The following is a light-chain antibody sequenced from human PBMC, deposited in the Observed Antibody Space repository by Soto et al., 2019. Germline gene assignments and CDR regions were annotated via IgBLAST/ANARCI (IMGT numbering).Light chain of an antibody. V-gene: IGKV1-27*01. J-gene: IGKJ3*01. CDR1: QAIHNY. Sequence: DIQMTQSPSSLSASVGDRVTITCRASQAIHNYLAWYQQKPGKVPKLLIYAASTLQSGVPSRFSGSGSGTDFTLTISSLQPEDVSTYYCQKYDGVPATFGPGTNVHIK. CDR2: AAS. CDR3: QKYDGVPAT.